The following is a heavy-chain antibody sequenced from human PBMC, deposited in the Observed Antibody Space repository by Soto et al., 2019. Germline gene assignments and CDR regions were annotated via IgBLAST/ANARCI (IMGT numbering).Heavy chain of an antibody. J-gene: IGHJ6*02. CDR1: GYTFTGYY. CDR3: ARDVEYSSSYYYYGMDV. CDR2: INPNSGGT. V-gene: IGHV1-2*02. D-gene: IGHD6-6*01. Sequence: VAPVKVSCKASGYTFTGYYMHWVRQAPGQGLEWMGWINPNSGGTNYAQKFQGRVTMTRDTSISTAYMELSRLRSDDTAVYYCARDVEYSSSYYYYGMDVWGQGTTVTVSS.